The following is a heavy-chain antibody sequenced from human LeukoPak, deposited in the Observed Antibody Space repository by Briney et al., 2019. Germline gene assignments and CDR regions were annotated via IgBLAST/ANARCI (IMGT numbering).Heavy chain of an antibody. Sequence: SETLSLTCTVSAGSISSYYWSWIRQPAGKGLEWIGRIYTSGSTNYNPSLKSRVTMSVDTSKNQFSLKLSSVTAADTAVYYCARLQRWLHKLDPWGQGTLVTVSS. CDR1: AGSISSYY. CDR3: ARLQRWLHKLDP. J-gene: IGHJ4*02. D-gene: IGHD5-24*01. CDR2: IYTSGST. V-gene: IGHV4-4*07.